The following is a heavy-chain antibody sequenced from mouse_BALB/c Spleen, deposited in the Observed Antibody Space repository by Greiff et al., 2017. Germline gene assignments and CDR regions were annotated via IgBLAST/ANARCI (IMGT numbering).Heavy chain of an antibody. Sequence: EVQLQQSGPGLVKPSQSLSLTCSVTGYSITSGYYWNWIRQFPGNKLEWMGYISYDGSNNYNPSLKNRISITRDTSKNQFFLKLNSVTTEDTATYYCARALPGAYWGQGTLVTVSA. CDR2: ISYDGSN. V-gene: IGHV3-6*02. D-gene: IGHD4-1*01. J-gene: IGHJ3*01. CDR1: GYSITSGYY. CDR3: ARALPGAY.